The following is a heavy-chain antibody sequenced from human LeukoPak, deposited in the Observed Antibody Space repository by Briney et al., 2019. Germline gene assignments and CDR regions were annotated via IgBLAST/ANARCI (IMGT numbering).Heavy chain of an antibody. J-gene: IGHJ4*02. V-gene: IGHV4-59*01. CDR1: GGSISSYY. CDR3: ARERRDSSSWYGGYFDY. CDR2: IYYSGST. D-gene: IGHD6-13*01. Sequence: SETLSLTCTVSGGSISSYYWSWIRQPPGKGLEWIGDIYYSGSTNYNPSIKSRVTISVDTSKNQFSLKLSSVTAADTAVYYCARERRDSSSWYGGYFDYWGQGTLVTVSS.